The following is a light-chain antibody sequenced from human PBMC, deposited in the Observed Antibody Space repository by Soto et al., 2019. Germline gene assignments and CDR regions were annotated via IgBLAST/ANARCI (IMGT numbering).Light chain of an antibody. Sequence: QSGLTQTASVSGSPGQSSTMSCTGSRSDVGGYNLVSWYQQHPGKAPKLLISDDNKRPSGVSDRFSGSKSGNTASLTISGLQAEDEGDYYCSSYAGRITLVFGGGTKLTVL. V-gene: IGLV2-23*01. CDR2: DDN. CDR1: RSDVGGYNL. J-gene: IGLJ2*01. CDR3: SSYAGRITLV.